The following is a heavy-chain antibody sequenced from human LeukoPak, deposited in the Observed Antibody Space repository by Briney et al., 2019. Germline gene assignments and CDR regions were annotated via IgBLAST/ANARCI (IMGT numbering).Heavy chain of an antibody. Sequence: PGGSLRLSCAASGFTFSSYAMSWARQAPGKGLEWVSAISGSGGNTYYADSVKGRFTISRDNSKNTLYLQMNSLRAEDTAIYYCAKDRYSYGPRWGQGTLVTVSS. CDR1: GFTFSSYA. CDR2: ISGSGGNT. J-gene: IGHJ4*02. V-gene: IGHV3-23*01. CDR3: AKDRYSYGPR. D-gene: IGHD5-18*01.